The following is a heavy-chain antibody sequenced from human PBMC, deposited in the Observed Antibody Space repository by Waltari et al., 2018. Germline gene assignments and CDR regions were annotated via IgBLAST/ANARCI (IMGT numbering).Heavy chain of an antibody. CDR2: INHSGST. V-gene: IGHV4-34*01. D-gene: IGHD2-8*01. CDR3: ARGRCISTWFCQYYGVDV. CDR1: GGSFSGYY. J-gene: IGHJ6*02. Sequence: QVHLQQWGAGLLKPSETLSLTCGVYGGSFSGYYWSWIRQPPGKGLEWIGEINHSGSTNYNPSLKSRVTMSVDTSKSQFSLKLSSVTAADTAVYYCARGRCISTWFCQYYGVDVWGQGATVIVSS.